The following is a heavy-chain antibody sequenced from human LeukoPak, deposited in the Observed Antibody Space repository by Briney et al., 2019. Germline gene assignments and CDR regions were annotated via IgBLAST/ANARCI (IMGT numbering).Heavy chain of an antibody. CDR2: ISYDGSNK. V-gene: IGHV3-30*04. J-gene: IGHJ6*04. CDR1: GFTVGSYA. Sequence: PGRPLRLSRVVSGFTVGSYAMRWVRQAPGKWLEWVAAISYDGSNKYHADSVKGRFTISRANSNNTLYLQMNRLRAEDTAVYYCASSVAACHYYDYGMDLWGKGTTVTVSS. CDR3: ASSVAACHYYDYGMDL. D-gene: IGHD6-6*01.